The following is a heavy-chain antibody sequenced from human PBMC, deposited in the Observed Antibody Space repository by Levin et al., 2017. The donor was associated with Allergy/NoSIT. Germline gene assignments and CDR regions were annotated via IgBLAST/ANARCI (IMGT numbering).Heavy chain of an antibody. CDR2: ITTGGTYK. V-gene: IGHV3-21*01. CDR3: ARGLGDSL. J-gene: IGHJ4*02. Sequence: TGGSLRLSCAASGFTFSDYSMNWVRQAPGKGLEWVASITTGGTYKYYVDSLRGRFTISRDNAMNSLYLRMNSLRAEDTAVYYCARGLGDSLWGQGTLVTVSS. D-gene: IGHD3-16*01. CDR1: GFTFSDYS.